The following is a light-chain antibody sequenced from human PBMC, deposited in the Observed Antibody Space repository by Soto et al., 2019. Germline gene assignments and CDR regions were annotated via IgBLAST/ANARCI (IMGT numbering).Light chain of an antibody. V-gene: IGKV4-1*01. J-gene: IGKJ2*01. CDR1: QNVLYYSNNKNY. CDR2: WAS. CDR3: QQYYTTPQT. Sequence: DIVMTQSPDSLAVSLGERATINCKSSQNVLYYSNNKNYLAWFQQKPGQPPKLLIYWASTRESGVPDRFSGSGSGTDFTLTISSLQAEDVAVYYCQQYYTTPQTFGQGTKLEIK.